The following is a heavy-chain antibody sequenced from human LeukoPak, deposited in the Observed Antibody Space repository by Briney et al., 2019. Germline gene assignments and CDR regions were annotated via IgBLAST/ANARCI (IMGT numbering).Heavy chain of an antibody. V-gene: IGHV5-51*01. J-gene: IGHJ5*02. CDR3: ARVSQNMVRGVGSWFDP. CDR2: IYPGDSDT. CDR1: GYSFTSYW. Sequence: GESLQISCKGSGYSFTSYWIGWVRPMPGKGLEWMGIIYPGDSDTRYSPSFQGQVTISADKSISTAYLQWSSLKASDTAMYYCARVSQNMVRGVGSWFDPWGQGTLVTVSS. D-gene: IGHD3-10*01.